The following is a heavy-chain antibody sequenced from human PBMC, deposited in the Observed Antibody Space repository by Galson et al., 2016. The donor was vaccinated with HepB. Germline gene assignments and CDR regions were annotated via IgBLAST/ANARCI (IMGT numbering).Heavy chain of an antibody. CDR1: EFTFSSYW. CDR2: VNSDGSGT. V-gene: IGHV3-74*01. Sequence: SLRLSCAASEFTFSSYWMHWVRQAPGKGLVWVSRVNSDGSGTGYADSVKGRFTISRDNAKNMLFLQMKSLKVEDTAVYYCARSSVPGSERKNYYMDVWGQGTTVTVSS. CDR3: ARSSVPGSERKNYYMDV. J-gene: IGHJ6*03.